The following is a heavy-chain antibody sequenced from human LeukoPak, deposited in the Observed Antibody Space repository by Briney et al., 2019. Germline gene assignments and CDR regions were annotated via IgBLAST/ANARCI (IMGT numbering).Heavy chain of an antibody. V-gene: IGHV3-30*18. Sequence: VGSLRLSCAASGFTFSSYGMNWVRQAPGKGLEWVAVISYDGSNKYYADTVKGRFTISRDNSKNTLYLQMNSLRAEDTDVYYCAKAPRGAEAFDYWGQRTLVTVSS. CDR2: ISYDGSNK. CDR1: GFTFSSYG. J-gene: IGHJ4*02. CDR3: AKAPRGAEAFDY. D-gene: IGHD1-26*01.